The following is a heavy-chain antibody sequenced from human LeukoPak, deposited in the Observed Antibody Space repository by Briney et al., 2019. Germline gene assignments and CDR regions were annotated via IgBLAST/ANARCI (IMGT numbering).Heavy chain of an antibody. D-gene: IGHD4-17*01. CDR3: ARDRELNYGDYGAFDI. J-gene: IGHJ3*02. CDR2: ISGSGGST. Sequence: GGSLRLSCAASGFTFSSYAMSWVRQAPGKGLEWVSAISGSGGSTYYADSVKGRFTISRDNAKNSLYLQMNSLRAEDTAVYYCARDRELNYGDYGAFDIWGQGTMVTVSS. V-gene: IGHV3-23*01. CDR1: GFTFSSYA.